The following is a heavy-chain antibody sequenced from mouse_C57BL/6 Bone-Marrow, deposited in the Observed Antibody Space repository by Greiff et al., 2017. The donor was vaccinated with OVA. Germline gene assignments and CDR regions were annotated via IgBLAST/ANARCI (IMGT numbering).Heavy chain of an antibody. J-gene: IGHJ2*01. CDR3: ARDGTVSTRFDY. CDR1: GYTFTSYW. D-gene: IGHD1-1*01. CDR2: IYPGSGST. Sequence: VQLKQPGAELVKPGASVKMSCKASGYTFTSYWITWVKQRPGQGLEWIGDIYPGSGSTNYNEKFKSKATLTVDTSSSTAYMQLSSLTSEDSAVYYCARDGTVSTRFDYWGQGTTLTVSS. V-gene: IGHV1-55*01.